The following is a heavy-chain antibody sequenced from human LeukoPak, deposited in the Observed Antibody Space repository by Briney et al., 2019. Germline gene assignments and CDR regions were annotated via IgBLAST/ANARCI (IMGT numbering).Heavy chain of an antibody. CDR1: GFTFSSSD. J-gene: IGHJ4*02. D-gene: IGHD3-22*01. CDR2: ISAGGGST. V-gene: IGHV3-23*01. Sequence: GGSLRLSCAASGFTFSSSDMSWVRQAPGKGLEWVSAISAGGGSTYYADSVKGRFTISRDNSKNTLYLQMNSLRAEDTAVYYCAKDALPYYYDSSPPAHFDYWGQGTLVTVSS. CDR3: AKDALPYYYDSSPPAHFDY.